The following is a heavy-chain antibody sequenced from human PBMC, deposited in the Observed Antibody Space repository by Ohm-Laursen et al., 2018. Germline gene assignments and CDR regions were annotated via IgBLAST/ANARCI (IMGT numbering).Heavy chain of an antibody. D-gene: IGHD1-26*01. J-gene: IGHJ4*02. CDR2: ITWDGENT. CDR1: GFIFDDYT. CDR3: TRDRWDK. Sequence: SLRLSCAASGFIFDDYTMHWARQAPGKGLEWVSLITWDGENTYYADSVKGRFTISRDSGKNSLFLQMDSLRSEDSALYYCTRDRWDKWGQGTLVTVSS. V-gene: IGHV3-43*01.